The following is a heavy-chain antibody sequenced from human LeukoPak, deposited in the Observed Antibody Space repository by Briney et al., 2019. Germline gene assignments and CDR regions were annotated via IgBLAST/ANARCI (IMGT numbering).Heavy chain of an antibody. J-gene: IGHJ5*02. CDR1: GFTFSSYA. CDR3: ARGATDTTRWFDP. D-gene: IGHD1-7*01. V-gene: IGHV3-21*01. Sequence: PGGSLRLSCAASGFTFSSYAMSWVRQAPGKGLEWVSIISRASESIFYADSMKGRFTISRDNAKNSLYLQMNGLRAEDTAAYYCARGATDTTRWFDPWGQGTLVTVSS. CDR2: ISRASESI.